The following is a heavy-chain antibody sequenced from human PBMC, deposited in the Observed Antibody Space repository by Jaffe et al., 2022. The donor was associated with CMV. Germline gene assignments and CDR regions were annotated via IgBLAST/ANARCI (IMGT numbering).Heavy chain of an antibody. V-gene: IGHV3-7*01. Sequence: EVQLVESGGGLVQPGGSLRLSCAASGFTFSSYWMSWVRQAPGKGLEWVANIKQDGSEKYYVDSVKGRFTISRDNAKNSLYLQMNSLRAEDTAVYYCARGGPMYYYDSSGYFHYYYYYGMDVWGQGTTVTVSS. CDR1: GFTFSSYW. CDR3: ARGGPMYYYDSSGYFHYYYYYGMDV. D-gene: IGHD3-22*01. J-gene: IGHJ6*02. CDR2: IKQDGSEK.